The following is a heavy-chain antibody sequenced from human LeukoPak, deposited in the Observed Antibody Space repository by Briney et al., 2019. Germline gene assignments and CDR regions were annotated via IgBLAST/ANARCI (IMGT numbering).Heavy chain of an antibody. CDR1: GFTFSSYA. CDR2: ISGSGNRT. CDR3: AKNLYCGGGSCYPSALGMDV. D-gene: IGHD2-15*01. V-gene: IGHV3-23*01. J-gene: IGHJ6*02. Sequence: PGGSLRLSCAASGFTFSSYAMSWDRQAPGKGLEWVSCISGSGNRTYYADSVKGRFTISRDNSKNTLFLQMNSLRAEDTAVYYCAKNLYCGGGSCYPSALGMDVWGQGTTVTVSS.